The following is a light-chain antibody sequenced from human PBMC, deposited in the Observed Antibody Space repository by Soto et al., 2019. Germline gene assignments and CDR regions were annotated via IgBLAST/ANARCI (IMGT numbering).Light chain of an antibody. CDR1: GSDDGTYNL. CDR2: EVT. V-gene: IGLV2-23*02. Sequence: QSALTQLASVSGSPGQSITISCTAAGSDDGTYNLVSWYQQHPGKAPKLVIYEVTKRPSGASNRFSGSKSGNTASLTISALQAEDEADYYCCSYTRSDTVVFGGGTKLTVL. J-gene: IGLJ2*01. CDR3: CSYTRSDTVV.